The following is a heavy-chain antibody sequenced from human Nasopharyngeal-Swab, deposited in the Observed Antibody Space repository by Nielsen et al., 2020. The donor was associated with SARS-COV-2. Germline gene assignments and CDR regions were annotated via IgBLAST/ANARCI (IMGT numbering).Heavy chain of an antibody. CDR2: INTNTGNP. D-gene: IGHD4-17*01. Sequence: WIRQPPGKGLEWMGWINTNTGNPTYAQGFTGRFVFSLDTSVSTAYLQISSLKAEDTAVYYCAREPLPGYGDYGYWGQGTLVTVSS. V-gene: IGHV7-4-1*02. J-gene: IGHJ4*02. CDR3: AREPLPGYGDYGY.